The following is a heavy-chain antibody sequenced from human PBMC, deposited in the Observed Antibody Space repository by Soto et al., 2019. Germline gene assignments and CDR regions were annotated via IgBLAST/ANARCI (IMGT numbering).Heavy chain of an antibody. Sequence: TSVKVSCKAAGFTFFISAVQWVRQDRGQGREWIGWIVVSSGNTDYAQKCQERATITRDMSTNTADMQLTSLRYADKDVYYCVADPYCGGDCYFDYWG. D-gene: IGHD2-21*02. CDR3: VADPYCGGDCYFDY. J-gene: IGHJ4*03. CDR1: GFTFFISA. V-gene: IGHV1-58*01. CDR2: IVVSSGNT.